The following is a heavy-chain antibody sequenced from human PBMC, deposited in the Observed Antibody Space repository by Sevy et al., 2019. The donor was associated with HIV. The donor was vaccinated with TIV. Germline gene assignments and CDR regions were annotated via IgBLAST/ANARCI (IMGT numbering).Heavy chain of an antibody. V-gene: IGHV3-48*03. CDR2: ISNSGTTI. CDR3: ARDLPPSATTVAHFDH. D-gene: IGHD4-17*01. CDR1: GFTISRYE. J-gene: IGHJ4*02. Sequence: GGSLRLSCAASGFTISRYEMNWVRQAPGKGLEWVSYISNSGTTISYSDSVRGRFTISRDNARNSLYLQMNSLRGEDTAVYYCARDLPPSATTVAHFDHWGQGTLVTVSS.